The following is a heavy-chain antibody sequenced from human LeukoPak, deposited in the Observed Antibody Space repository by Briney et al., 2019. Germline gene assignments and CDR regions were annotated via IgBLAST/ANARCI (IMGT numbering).Heavy chain of an antibody. J-gene: IGHJ4*02. CDR2: INPNSGGT. V-gene: IGHV1-2*02. CDR1: GYTFTGYY. Sequence: ASVKVSCMASGYTFTGYYIHWLRQAPGQGLEWMGFINPNSGGTNYAQKFQGRVTMTRDTSISTAYMELSSLTPDDTAVYYCARDLEGYHYGSGNYPQWGQGTLITVSS. CDR3: ARDLEGYHYGSGNYPQ. D-gene: IGHD3-10*01.